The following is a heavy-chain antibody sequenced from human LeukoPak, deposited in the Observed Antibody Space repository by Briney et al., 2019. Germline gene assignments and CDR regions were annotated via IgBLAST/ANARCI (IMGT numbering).Heavy chain of an antibody. CDR3: ARDPNGDYIGAFDM. V-gene: IGHV3-23*01. Sequence: GGSLRLSCAASGFTFSNYALRWLRQSPGKGLEWVSAIRGSGGGTFYADSVKGRFTISRDNSKNTLYLQMNGLRAEDTAVYYCARDPNGDYIGAFDMWGRGTLVTVSS. J-gene: IGHJ3*02. CDR2: IRGSGGGT. CDR1: GFTFSNYA. D-gene: IGHD4-17*01.